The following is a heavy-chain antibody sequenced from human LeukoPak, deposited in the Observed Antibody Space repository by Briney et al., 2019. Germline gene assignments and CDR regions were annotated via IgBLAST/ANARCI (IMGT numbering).Heavy chain of an antibody. CDR3: ARPHCSGATCYSRYFDE. V-gene: IGHV3-9*01. D-gene: IGHD2-15*01. Sequence: GGSLRLSCSVSGFTFADYDIYWVRQAPGRGLQWVSTITSNGGRIDSADSVKGRFNISRDNAKNFVYLQTNSLRAEDTAVYYCARPHCSGATCYSRYFDEWGQGTLVTVSS. CDR1: GFTFADYD. CDR2: ITSNGGRI. J-gene: IGHJ4*02.